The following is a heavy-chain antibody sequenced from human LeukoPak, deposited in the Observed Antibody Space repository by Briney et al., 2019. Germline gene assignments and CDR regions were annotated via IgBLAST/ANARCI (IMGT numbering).Heavy chain of an antibody. Sequence: PGGSLGLSCAASGFTVSSNYMSWVRQAPGKGLEWVSVIYSGGSTYYADSVKGRFTISRDNSKNTLYLQMNSLRAEDTAVYYCASSIAAAGTFGYWGQGTLVTVSS. CDR2: IYSGGST. D-gene: IGHD6-13*01. CDR3: ASSIAAAGTFGY. CDR1: GFTVSSNY. V-gene: IGHV3-66*01. J-gene: IGHJ4*02.